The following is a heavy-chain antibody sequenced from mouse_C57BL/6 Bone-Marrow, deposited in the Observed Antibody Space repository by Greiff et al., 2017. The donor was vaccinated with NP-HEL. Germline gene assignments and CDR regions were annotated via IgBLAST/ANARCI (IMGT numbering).Heavy chain of an antibody. Sequence: QVQLQQPGPELVRPGASVKLSCKASGYTFTSYWMHWVKQRPGQGLEWIGVIDPSDSYTNYNQKFKVKATLTVDTSSSTAYMQLRSLTSEDTAVYYCARCLSKRDYDVDFGVRGTSTTVTV. CDR1: GYTFTSYW. CDR2: IDPSDSYT. CDR3: ARCLSKRDYDVDFGV. D-gene: IGHD1-1*01. J-gene: IGHJ1*03. V-gene: IGHV1-59*01.